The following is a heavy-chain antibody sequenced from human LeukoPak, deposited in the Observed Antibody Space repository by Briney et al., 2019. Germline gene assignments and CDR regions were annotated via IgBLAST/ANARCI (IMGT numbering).Heavy chain of an antibody. CDR2: ISDNGGST. D-gene: IGHD1-26*01. V-gene: IGHV3-64*01. CDR3: ARGDQWELRRPGTEYLQH. CDR1: EFTFSDYA. J-gene: IGHJ1*01. Sequence: GGSLRLSCAASEFTFSDYAMYWVRQAPGKGLEYVSVISDNGGSTYYANSVKGRFTISRDNSKNTLYLQMGSLRVEDTAVYYCARGDQWELRRPGTEYLQHWGQGTLVTVSS.